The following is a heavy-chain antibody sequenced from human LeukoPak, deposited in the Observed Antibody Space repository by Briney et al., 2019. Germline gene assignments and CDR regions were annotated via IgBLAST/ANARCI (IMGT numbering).Heavy chain of an antibody. CDR3: ARGSFSGPDFDY. CDR2: ISYDGSNK. J-gene: IGHJ4*02. CDR1: GFTFSSYA. V-gene: IGHV3-30-3*01. D-gene: IGHD6-19*01. Sequence: PGGSLRLSCAASGFTFSSYAMHWVRQAPGKGLEWVAVISYDGSNKYYADSVKGRFTISRDNSKNTLYLQMNSLRAEDTAVYYCARGSFSGPDFDYWGRGTLVTVSS.